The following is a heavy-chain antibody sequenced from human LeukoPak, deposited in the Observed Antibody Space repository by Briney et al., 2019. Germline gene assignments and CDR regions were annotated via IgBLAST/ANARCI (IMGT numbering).Heavy chain of an antibody. CDR3: TRNSGWYGLS. CDR1: GFTVSSNY. V-gene: IGHV3-53*01. Sequence: PGGSLRLSCAASGFTVSSNYMSWVRQAPGKGLEWVSIIYSGGSTFYADSVKGRFTISRDNSNNTLFLRLNSLRGEDTAVYYCTRNSGWYGLSWGQGTLVTVSS. J-gene: IGHJ1*01. CDR2: IYSGGST. D-gene: IGHD6-19*01.